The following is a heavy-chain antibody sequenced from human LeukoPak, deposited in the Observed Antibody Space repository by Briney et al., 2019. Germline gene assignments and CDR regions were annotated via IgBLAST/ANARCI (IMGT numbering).Heavy chain of an antibody. CDR2: ISSSGSTI. CDR1: GFTFSSYE. CDR3: ARVGSTLPFDY. D-gene: IGHD1-26*01. Sequence: GGSLRLSCAASGFTFSSYEMNWVRQAPGKGLEWVSYISSSGSTIYYADSVKGRFSISRDNSKNTLYLQMNSLRADDTAVYYCARVGSTLPFDYWGQGTLVTVSS. V-gene: IGHV3-48*03. J-gene: IGHJ4*02.